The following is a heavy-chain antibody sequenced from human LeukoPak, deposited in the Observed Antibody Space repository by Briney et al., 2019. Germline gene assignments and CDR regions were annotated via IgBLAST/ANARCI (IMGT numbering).Heavy chain of an antibody. CDR1: GGSISSSY. V-gene: IGHV4-59*08. J-gene: IGHJ5*02. D-gene: IGHD6-13*01. CDR2: IHYSGST. Sequence: SETLSLTCTVSGGSISSSYWTWIRQPPGKGLEWMGYIHYSGSTHHNPSLKSRVTMSVDTSKNQFSLKLSSMTAADTAIYYCARQVTAAAGTNWFDPWGQGTLVTVSS. CDR3: ARQVTAAAGTNWFDP.